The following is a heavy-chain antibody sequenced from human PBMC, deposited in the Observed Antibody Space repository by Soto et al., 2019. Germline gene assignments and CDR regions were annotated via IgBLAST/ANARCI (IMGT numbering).Heavy chain of an antibody. J-gene: IGHJ5*02. CDR1: GFSFSGYW. V-gene: IGHV3-74*01. D-gene: IGHD2-21*01. Sequence: GGSLRLSCAASGFSFSGYWMHWVRQAPGKGLVWVSRINAEGSITHYADSVKGRFTISRDSVKNSLYLQMNNLTADDTGVYYCARGGGGGLFDPWGQGSVVTVSS. CDR2: INAEGSIT. CDR3: ARGGGGGLFDP.